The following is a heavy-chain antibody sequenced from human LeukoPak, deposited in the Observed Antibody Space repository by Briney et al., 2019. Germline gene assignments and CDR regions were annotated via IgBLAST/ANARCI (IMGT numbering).Heavy chain of an antibody. CDR3: ARDELGYYYGSGSAGY. CDR1: GGSISSGGYY. V-gene: IGHV4-30-2*01. Sequence: SQTLSLTRTVSGGSISSGGYYWSWIRQPPGKGLEWIGYIYHSGSTYYNPSLKSRVTISVDRSKNQFSLKLSSVTAADTAVYYCARDELGYYYGSGSAGYWGQGTLVTVSS. J-gene: IGHJ4*02. CDR2: IYHSGST. D-gene: IGHD3-10*01.